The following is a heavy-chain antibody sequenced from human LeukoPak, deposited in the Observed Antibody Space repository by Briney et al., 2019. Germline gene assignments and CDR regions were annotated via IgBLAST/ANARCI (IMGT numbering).Heavy chain of an antibody. D-gene: IGHD2-2*01. CDR2: IIPILGIA. J-gene: IGHJ6*02. Sequence: ASVKVSCKASGGTFSSYAISWVRQAPGQGLEWMGRIIPILGIANYAQKFQGRVTITADKSTSTAYMELSSLRSEDTAVYYCARDSVVVVPVAVYYYYYGMDVWGQGTTVTVSS. CDR3: ARDSVVVVPVAVYYYYYGMDV. V-gene: IGHV1-69*04. CDR1: GGTFSSYA.